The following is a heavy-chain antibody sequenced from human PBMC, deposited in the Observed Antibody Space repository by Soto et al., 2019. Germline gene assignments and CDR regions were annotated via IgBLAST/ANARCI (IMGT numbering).Heavy chain of an antibody. CDR3: ARVRRDGYNWAENYFDY. V-gene: IGHV4-31*03. D-gene: IGHD5-12*01. J-gene: IGHJ4*02. CDR2: IYYSGST. Sequence: QVQLQESGPGLVKPSQTLSLTCTVSGGSISSGGYYWSWIRQHPGKGLEWIGYIYYSGSTYYNPSLKSRVTTSVDTSKSQFSLKLSSVTAADTAVYYCARVRRDGYNWAENYFDYWGQGTLVTVSS. CDR1: GGSISSGGYY.